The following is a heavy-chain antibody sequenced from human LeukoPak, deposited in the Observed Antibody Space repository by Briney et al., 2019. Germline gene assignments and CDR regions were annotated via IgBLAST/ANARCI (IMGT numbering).Heavy chain of an antibody. CDR3: ASSSSGWYYFDY. CDR2: ISAYNGNT. CDR1: GYTFTSYG. V-gene: IGHV1-18*01. J-gene: IGHJ4*02. D-gene: IGHD6-19*01. Sequence: ASVKVSCKASGYTFTSYGISWVRQAPGQGLEWMGWISAYNGNTNYAQKLQGRVTMTTNTSTSTAYMELRSLRSDDTAVYYCASSSSGWYYFDYWGQGTLVTVS.